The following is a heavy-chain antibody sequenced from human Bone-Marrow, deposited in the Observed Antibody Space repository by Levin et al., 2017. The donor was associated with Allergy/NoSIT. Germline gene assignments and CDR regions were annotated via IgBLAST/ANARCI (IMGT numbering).Heavy chain of an antibody. V-gene: IGHV4-34*01. CDR3: ARGGGHYFQH. D-gene: IGHD3-16*01. CDR2: INHSGST. Sequence: SETLSLTCAVYGGSFSGYYWSWIRQPPGKGLEWIGEINHSGSTNYNPSLKSRVTISVDTSKNQFSLKLSSVTAADTAVYYCARGGGHYFQHWGQGTLVTVSS. J-gene: IGHJ1*01. CDR1: GGSFSGYY.